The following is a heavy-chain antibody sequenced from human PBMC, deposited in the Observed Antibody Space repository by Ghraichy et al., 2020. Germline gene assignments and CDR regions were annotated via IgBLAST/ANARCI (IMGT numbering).Heavy chain of an antibody. J-gene: IGHJ4*02. V-gene: IGHV3-30-3*01. D-gene: IGHD2-15*01. Sequence: GSLRLSCAASGFTFSSYAMHWVRQAPGKGLEWVAVISYDGSNKYYADSVKGRFTISRDNSKNTLYLQMNSLRAEDTAVYYCARGCSGGSCYYYFDYWGQGTLVTVSS. CDR2: ISYDGSNK. CDR3: ARGCSGGSCYYYFDY. CDR1: GFTFSSYA.